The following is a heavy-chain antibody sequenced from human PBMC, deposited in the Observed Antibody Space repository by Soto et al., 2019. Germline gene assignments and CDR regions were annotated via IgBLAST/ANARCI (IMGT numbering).Heavy chain of an antibody. J-gene: IGHJ4*02. CDR3: AKDLKGDGYNYYFDY. V-gene: IGHV3-30*18. D-gene: IGHD5-12*01. Sequence: GGSLRLSCAASGFTFSSYGMHWVRQAPGKGLEWVAVISYDGSNKYYADSVKGRFTISRDNSKNTLYLQMNSLRAEDTAVYYCAKDLKGDGYNYYFDYWGQGTLVTVSS. CDR1: GFTFSSYG. CDR2: ISYDGSNK.